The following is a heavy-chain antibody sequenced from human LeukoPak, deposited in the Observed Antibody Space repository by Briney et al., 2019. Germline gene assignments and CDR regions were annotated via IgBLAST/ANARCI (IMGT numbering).Heavy chain of an antibody. CDR1: GFTFSSYA. V-gene: IGHV3-23*01. J-gene: IGHJ5*02. D-gene: IGHD6-13*01. CDR3: AKDQATAGSWFDP. CDR2: ISDSGGST. Sequence: PGGSLRLSCAASGFTFSSYAMSWVRQAPGKGLEWVPGISDSGGSTYYADSVKGRFTISRDNSKNTLYMQMNSLRAEDTAVYFCAKDQATAGSWFDPWGQGTLVTVSS.